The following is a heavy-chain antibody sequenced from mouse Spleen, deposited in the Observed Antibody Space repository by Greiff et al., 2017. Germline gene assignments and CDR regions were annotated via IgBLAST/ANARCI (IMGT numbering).Heavy chain of an antibody. V-gene: IGHV1-7*01. CDR3: ARDDYDVDYYAMDY. J-gene: IGHJ4*01. CDR2: INPSTGYT. D-gene: IGHD2-4*01. Sequence: VKLMESGAELAKPGASVKMSCKASGYTFTSYWMHWVKQRPGQGLEWIGYINPSTGYTEYNQKFKDKATLTADKSSSTAYMQLSSLTSEDSAVYYCARDDYDVDYYAMDYWGQGTSVTVSS. CDR1: GYTFTSYW.